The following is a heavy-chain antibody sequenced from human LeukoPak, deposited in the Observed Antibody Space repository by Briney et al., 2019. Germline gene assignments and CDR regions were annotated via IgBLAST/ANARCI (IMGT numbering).Heavy chain of an antibody. CDR2: IWYDGSNK. V-gene: IGHV3-33*01. J-gene: IGHJ4*02. CDR3: ARDEGSGATYYYFDY. D-gene: IGHD1-26*01. Sequence: GRSLRLSCAASGFTFSSYGMHWVRPAPGKGLEWVAVIWYDGSNKYYADSVKGRFTISRDNSKNTLYLQMNSLRAEDTAVYYCARDEGSGATYYYFDYWGQGTLVTVSS. CDR1: GFTFSSYG.